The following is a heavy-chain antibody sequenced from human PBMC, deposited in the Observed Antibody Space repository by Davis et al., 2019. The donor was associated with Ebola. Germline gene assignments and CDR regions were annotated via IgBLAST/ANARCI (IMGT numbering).Heavy chain of an antibody. D-gene: IGHD2-8*02. CDR1: GYSFTSHW. CDR3: ASLRRTITGMDDGFDM. V-gene: IGHV5-51*01. J-gene: IGHJ3*02. Sequence: GESLKISCKGSGYSFTSHWIGWVRQMPGKGLDWMGIIYTGDSDTRYSPSFRGQVTISADKSIKTAFLQWSSLKASDTALYYCASLRRTITGMDDGFDMWGQGTMVTVSS. CDR2: IYTGDSDT.